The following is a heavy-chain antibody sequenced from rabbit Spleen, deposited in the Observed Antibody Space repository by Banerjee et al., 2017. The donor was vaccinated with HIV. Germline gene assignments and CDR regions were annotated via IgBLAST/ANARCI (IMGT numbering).Heavy chain of an antibody. CDR1: GFDLSSSDY. CDR3: ARETSSGWGIVSFYFSL. J-gene: IGHJ4*01. D-gene: IGHD4-1*01. V-gene: IGHV1S40*01. CDR2: IAGSGSGFT. Sequence: QSLEESGGGLVQPEGSLALTCKASGFDLSSSDYICWVRQAPGKGLEWISCIAGSGSGFTYYASWAKGRFTCSKASSTTVTLQMTSLTAADTATYFCARETSSGWGIVSFYFSLWGPGTLVTVS.